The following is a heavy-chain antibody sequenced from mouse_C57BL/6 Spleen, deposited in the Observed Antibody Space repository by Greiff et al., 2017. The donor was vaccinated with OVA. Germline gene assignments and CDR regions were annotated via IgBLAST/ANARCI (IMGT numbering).Heavy chain of an antibody. Sequence: QVHVKQPGAELVKPGASVKLSCKASGYTFTSYWMHWVKQRPGQGLEWIGMIHPNSGSTNYNEKFKSKATLTVDKSSSTAYMQLSSLTSEDSAVYYCARDGSTYWYFDVWGTGTTVTVSS. CDR1: GYTFTSYW. CDR2: IHPNSGST. V-gene: IGHV1-64*01. J-gene: IGHJ1*03. D-gene: IGHD1-1*01. CDR3: ARDGSTYWYFDV.